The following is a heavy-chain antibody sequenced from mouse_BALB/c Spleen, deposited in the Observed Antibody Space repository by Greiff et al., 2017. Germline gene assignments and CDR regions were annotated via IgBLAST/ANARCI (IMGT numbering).Heavy chain of an antibody. CDR1: GYAFTNYL. Sequence: QVQLQQSGAELVRPGTSVKVSCKASGYAFTNYLIGWVKQRPGQGLEWIGVINPGSGGTNYNEKFKGKATLTADKSSSTAYMQLSSLTSDDSAVYFCARSNLVLDYWGQGTTLTVSS. J-gene: IGHJ2*01. CDR2: INPGSGGT. V-gene: IGHV1-54*03. CDR3: ARSNLVLDY.